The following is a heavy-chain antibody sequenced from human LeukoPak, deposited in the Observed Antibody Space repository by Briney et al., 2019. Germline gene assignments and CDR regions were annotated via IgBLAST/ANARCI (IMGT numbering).Heavy chain of an antibody. D-gene: IGHD6-13*01. J-gene: IGHJ4*02. CDR1: GGSISSSSYY. Sequence: SETLSLTCTVSGGSISSSSYYWSWIRQPPGKGLEWIGEINHSGSTNHNPSLKSRVTISVDTSKNQFSLKLSSVTAADTAVYYCARGLQLVPDYFDYWGQGTLVTVSS. CDR2: INHSGST. CDR3: ARGLQLVPDYFDY. V-gene: IGHV4-39*07.